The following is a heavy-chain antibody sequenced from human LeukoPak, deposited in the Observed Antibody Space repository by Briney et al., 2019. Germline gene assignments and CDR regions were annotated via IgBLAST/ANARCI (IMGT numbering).Heavy chain of an antibody. CDR3: ARGETTVVTNWFDP. CDR2: IIPIFGRA. CDR1: GGTSSSYA. V-gene: IGHV1-69*13. Sequence: SVKVSCKASGGTSSSYAISWVRQAPGRGLEWMGGIIPIFGRANYAQKFQGRVTITADESTSTAYMELSSLRSEDTAVYYCARGETTVVTNWFDPWGQGTLVTVSS. J-gene: IGHJ5*02. D-gene: IGHD4-23*01.